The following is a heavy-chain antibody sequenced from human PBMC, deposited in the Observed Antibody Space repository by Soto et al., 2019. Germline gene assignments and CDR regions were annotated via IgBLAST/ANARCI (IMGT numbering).Heavy chain of an antibody. Sequence: SETLSLTCTVSGGSISVHSWVWIRQPAGKGLEWIGHIYPSGSTSYNPSLRSRVTMSLDTSSNQIFLNLTSVTAADTAVFYCVRGRSYSVYDFWGPGTLVTVSS. V-gene: IGHV4-4*07. J-gene: IGHJ4*02. CDR2: IYPSGST. D-gene: IGHD5-12*01. CDR3: VRGRSYSVYDF. CDR1: GGSISVHS.